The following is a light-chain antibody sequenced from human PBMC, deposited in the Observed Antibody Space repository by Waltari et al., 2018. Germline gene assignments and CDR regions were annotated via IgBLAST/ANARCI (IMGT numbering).Light chain of an antibody. CDR2: DAS. V-gene: IGKV1-33*01. Sequence: IQLTHSPSSLSSSFGSIFPLTFQASQDISNYLNWYQQKPGKAPKLLIYDASNLETGVPSRFSGSGSGTDFTFTISSLQPEDIATYYCQQYDNLPRTFGQGTKVEIK. CDR3: QQYDNLPRT. CDR1: QDISNY. J-gene: IGKJ1*01.